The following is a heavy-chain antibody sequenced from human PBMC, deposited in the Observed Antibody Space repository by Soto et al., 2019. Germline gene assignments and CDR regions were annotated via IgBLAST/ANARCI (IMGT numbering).Heavy chain of an antibody. D-gene: IGHD3-3*01. J-gene: IGHJ6*02. CDR3: ARGSALYDLPRMDV. CDR1: GGSISSYY. CDR2: IYYSGST. Sequence: SETLSLTCTVSGGSISSYYWSWIRQPPGKGLEWIGYIYYSGSTNYNPSLKSRVTISVDTSKNQFSLKLSSVTAADTAVYYCARGSALYDLPRMDVWGQGTTVTVSS. V-gene: IGHV4-59*01.